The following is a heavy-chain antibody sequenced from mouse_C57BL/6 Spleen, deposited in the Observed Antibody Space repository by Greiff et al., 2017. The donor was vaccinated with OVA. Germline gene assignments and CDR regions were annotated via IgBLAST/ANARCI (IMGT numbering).Heavy chain of an antibody. CDR3: AQGTGPSWFAY. V-gene: IGHV1-4*01. CDR2: INPSSGYT. Sequence: QVQLQQSGAELARPGASVKMSCKASGYTFTSYTMHWVKQRPGQGLEWIGYINPSSGYTKYNQKFKDKATLTADKSSSTAYMQLSSLTSEDSAVYYCAQGTGPSWFAYWGQGTLVTVSA. CDR1: GYTFTSYT. D-gene: IGHD4-1*01. J-gene: IGHJ3*01.